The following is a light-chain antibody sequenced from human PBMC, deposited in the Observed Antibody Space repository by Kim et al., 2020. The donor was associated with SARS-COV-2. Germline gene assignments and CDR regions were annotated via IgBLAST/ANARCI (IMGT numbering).Light chain of an antibody. CDR1: QSISST. V-gene: IGKV3-15*01. J-gene: IGKJ1*01. CDR2: GAS. Sequence: EIVMTQSPAILSVSPGETATLSCRASQSISSTLAWYQHKPGQAPRLLMYGASTRATGIPARFSGSGSGTEFTLTISSLQSEDFAVYYCQQYDNWPPWTFGQGTKVEIK. CDR3: QQYDNWPPWT.